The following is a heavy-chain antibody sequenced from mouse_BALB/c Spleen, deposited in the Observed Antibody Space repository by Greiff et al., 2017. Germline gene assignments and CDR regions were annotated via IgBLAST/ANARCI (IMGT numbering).Heavy chain of an antibody. CDR1: GYAFTNYL. CDR2: INPGSGGT. V-gene: IGHV1-54*01. J-gene: IGHJ3*01. Sequence: VKLQESGAELVRPGTSVKVSCKASGYAFTNYLIEWVKQRPGQGLEWIGVINPGSGGTNYNEKFKGKATLTADKSSSTAYMQLSSLTSDDSAVYFCARTYDYDSLFAYWGQGTLVTVSA. CDR3: ARTYDYDSLFAY. D-gene: IGHD2-4*01.